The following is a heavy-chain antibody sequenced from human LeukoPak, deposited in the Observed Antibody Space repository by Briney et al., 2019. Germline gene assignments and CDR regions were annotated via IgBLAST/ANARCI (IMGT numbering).Heavy chain of an antibody. J-gene: IGHJ4*02. CDR3: AKDFVRYNIQFDY. CDR2: ISGGGAGT. CDR1: GLSFGFYA. V-gene: IGHV3-23*01. D-gene: IGHD1-14*01. Sequence: RGSLRLSCAASGLSFGFYAMSWVRQAPGKGLEWVSSISGGGAGTYYADSVRGRFTISRDNSKSTLYLQMDSLRAEDTALYYCAKDFVRYNIQFDYWGQGALVTVSS.